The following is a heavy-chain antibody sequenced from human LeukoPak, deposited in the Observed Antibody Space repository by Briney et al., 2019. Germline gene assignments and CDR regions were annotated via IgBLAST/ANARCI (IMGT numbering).Heavy chain of an antibody. Sequence: SQTLSLTCTVSGGSISSGDYYWSWIRQPPGKGLEWIGYIYYSGSTYYNPSLKSRVTISVDTSKNQSSLKLSSVTAADTAVYYCARDGFGGDNWFDPWGQGTLVTVSS. D-gene: IGHD3-3*01. CDR1: GGSISSGDYY. V-gene: IGHV4-30-4*08. J-gene: IGHJ5*02. CDR2: IYYSGST. CDR3: ARDGFGGDNWFDP.